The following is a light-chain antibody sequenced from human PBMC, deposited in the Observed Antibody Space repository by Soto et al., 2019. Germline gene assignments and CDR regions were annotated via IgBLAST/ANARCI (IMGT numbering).Light chain of an antibody. Sequence: QSVLTQPASVTGSPGQSITISCTGTSSDVGGYNYVSWYQQHPGKAPKLMIYDVSSRPSGVSNRFSGSKSGNTASLTISGLQAEDEADYYCSSYTTTSTLLVFGGGTKATVL. J-gene: IGLJ3*02. CDR2: DVS. CDR1: SSDVGGYNY. CDR3: SSYTTTSTLLV. V-gene: IGLV2-14*01.